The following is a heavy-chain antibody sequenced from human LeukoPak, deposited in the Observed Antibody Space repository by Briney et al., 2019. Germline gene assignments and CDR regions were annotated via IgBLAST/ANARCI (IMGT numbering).Heavy chain of an antibody. J-gene: IGHJ3*02. Sequence: GESLKISCKGSGYSFTGYWIGWVRQMPGKGLEWMGIIYPGDSDTRYSPSFQGQVTISADKSISTAYLQWSSLKASDTAMYYRARRGLVRGVIYSGPAAFDIWGQGTMVTVSS. CDR2: IYPGDSDT. D-gene: IGHD3-10*01. CDR3: ARRGLVRGVIYSGPAAFDI. CDR1: GYSFTGYW. V-gene: IGHV5-51*01.